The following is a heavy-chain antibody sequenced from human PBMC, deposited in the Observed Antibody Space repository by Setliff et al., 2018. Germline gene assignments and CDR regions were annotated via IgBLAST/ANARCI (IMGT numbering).Heavy chain of an antibody. CDR2: FYHSGST. J-gene: IGHJ6*03. D-gene: IGHD3-10*01. CDR3: AKVPITKVYFYMDV. V-gene: IGHV4-59*12. CDR1: GGSISSYY. Sequence: PSETLSLTCNVSGGSISSYYWTWIRQPPGKGLEWIGYFYHSGSTNYNPSLKGRVTMTSDTSRNQLSLKLTSVSAADTAIYYCAKVPITKVYFYMDVWGKGTTVTVSS.